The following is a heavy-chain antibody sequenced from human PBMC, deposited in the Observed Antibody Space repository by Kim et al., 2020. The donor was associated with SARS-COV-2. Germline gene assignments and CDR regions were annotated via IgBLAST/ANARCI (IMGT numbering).Heavy chain of an antibody. D-gene: IGHD3-3*01. V-gene: IGHV4-39*01. J-gene: IGHJ4*02. Sequence: SETLSLTCTVSGGSISSSSYYWGWIRQPPGQGLEWIGSIYYSGSTYSNPSLKSRVTISVDTSKNQFSLNLSSVTAADTAVYYCARGPRRGDFWSGYRPPSLDYWGQGTLVTVSS. CDR1: GGSISSSSYY. CDR3: ARGPRRGDFWSGYRPPSLDY. CDR2: IYYSGST.